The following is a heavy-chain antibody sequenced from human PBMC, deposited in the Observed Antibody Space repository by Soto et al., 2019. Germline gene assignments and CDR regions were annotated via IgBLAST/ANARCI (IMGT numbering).Heavy chain of an antibody. CDR1: DFTFRNSW. J-gene: IGHJ4*02. Sequence: QLVESGGDLVQPGGSLRLSCATSDFTFRNSWINWVRQAPGKGLEWAANIKPDGGATNYVDSVKGRFTISRDNVRNSASLQMNSLRVEDTAVYFCFGGNGGPQWGQGTLVTVSS. D-gene: IGHD3-16*01. CDR3: FGGNGGPQ. V-gene: IGHV3-7*03. CDR2: IKPDGGAT.